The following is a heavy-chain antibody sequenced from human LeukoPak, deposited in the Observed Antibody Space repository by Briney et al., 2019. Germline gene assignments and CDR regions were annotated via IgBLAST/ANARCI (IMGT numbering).Heavy chain of an antibody. V-gene: IGHV4-4*07. Sequence: PSETLSLTCTVSGGSISSYYWSWIRQPAGKGREWVGRISTSGSTNYNPSLKSRGTMSVDTSNNQFSLKLSSVTAADTAVYYCARVSHYYDSSGYYYVRAFDIWGQGTMVTVSS. D-gene: IGHD3-22*01. CDR1: GGSISSYY. CDR2: ISTSGST. CDR3: ARVSHYYDSSGYYYVRAFDI. J-gene: IGHJ3*02.